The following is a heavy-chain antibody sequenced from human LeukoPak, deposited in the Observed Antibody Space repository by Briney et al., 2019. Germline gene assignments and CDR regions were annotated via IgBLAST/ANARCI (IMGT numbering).Heavy chain of an antibody. Sequence: GGSLRLSCTASGFPFIEYSRNWVRQAPGKGLEWISYIGIDSENTKYADPVRGRFTIPADKAKNSLYLQMNSMRVEDTAVYYCAGDHNYAFDNWGQGTLVSVAS. V-gene: IGHV3-48*01. CDR1: GFPFIEYS. J-gene: IGHJ4*02. D-gene: IGHD1-1*01. CDR3: AGDHNYAFDN. CDR2: IGIDSENT.